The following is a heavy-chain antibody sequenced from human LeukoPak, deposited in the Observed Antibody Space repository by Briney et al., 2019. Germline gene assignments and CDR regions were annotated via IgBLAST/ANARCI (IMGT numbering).Heavy chain of an antibody. CDR3: AREVVLMVYAPRYNWFDP. V-gene: IGHV4-61*02. Sequence: SETLSLTCTVSGGSISSGSYYWSWIRQPAGKGLEWIGRIYTSGSTNYNPSLKSRVTMSVDTSKNRFSLKLSSVTAADTAVYYCAREVVLMVYAPRYNWFDPWGQGTLVTVSS. CDR1: GGSISSGSYY. D-gene: IGHD2-8*01. J-gene: IGHJ5*02. CDR2: IYTSGST.